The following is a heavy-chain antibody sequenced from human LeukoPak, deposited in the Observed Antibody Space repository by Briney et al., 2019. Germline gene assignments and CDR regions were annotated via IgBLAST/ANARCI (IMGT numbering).Heavy chain of an antibody. Sequence: ASVKVSCEASGYTFTSYAMNWVRQAPGQGLEWTGWINTNTGNPTYAQGFAGRFVFSLDTSVSTAYLQISSLKAEDTAVYYCARVGSWEGNWFDPWGQGTLVTVSS. J-gene: IGHJ5*02. D-gene: IGHD6-13*01. V-gene: IGHV7-4-1*02. CDR2: INTNTGNP. CDR3: ARVGSWEGNWFDP. CDR1: GYTFTSYA.